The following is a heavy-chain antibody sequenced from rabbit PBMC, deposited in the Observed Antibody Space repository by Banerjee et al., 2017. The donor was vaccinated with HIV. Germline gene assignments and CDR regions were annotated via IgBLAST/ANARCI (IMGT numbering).Heavy chain of an antibody. CDR3: ARAYAGYAPYYFNL. CDR1: GFSFSSSYY. J-gene: IGHJ4*01. D-gene: IGHD7-1*01. CDR2: IYGGSSGST. V-gene: IGHV1S40*01. Sequence: QSLEESGGGLVKPGASLTLTCTASGFSFSSSYYMCWVRQAPGKGLEWIACIYGGSSGSTYYASWAKGRFTISKTSSTTVTLQMTSLTAADTATYFCARAYAGYAPYYFNLWGPGTLVTVS.